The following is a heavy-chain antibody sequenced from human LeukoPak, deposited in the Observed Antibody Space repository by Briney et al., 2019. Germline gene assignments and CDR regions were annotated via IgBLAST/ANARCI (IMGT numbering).Heavy chain of an antibody. Sequence: GGSLRLSCAASGSTFSSYSMNWVRQAPGKGLEWVSSISSSSSYIYYADSVKGRFTISRDNAKNSLYLQMNSLRAEDTAVYYCARDLRWIQLWPEGDDYWGQGTLVTVSS. CDR2: ISSSSSYI. CDR1: GSTFSSYS. J-gene: IGHJ4*02. CDR3: ARDLRWIQLWPEGDDY. D-gene: IGHD5-18*01. V-gene: IGHV3-21*01.